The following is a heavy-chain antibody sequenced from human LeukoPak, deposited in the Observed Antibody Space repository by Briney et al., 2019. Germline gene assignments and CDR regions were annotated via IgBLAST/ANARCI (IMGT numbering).Heavy chain of an antibody. V-gene: IGHV3-7*03. D-gene: IGHD6-19*01. CDR3: ARAPGIAVAGIRDYFDY. CDR1: GFTFSSYW. J-gene: IGHJ4*02. Sequence: EGSLRLSCAASGFTFSSYWMSWVRQAPGKGLEWVANIKQDGSEKYYVDSVKGRFTISRDNAKNSLYLQMNSLRAEDTAVYYCARAPGIAVAGIRDYFDYWGQGTLVTVSS. CDR2: IKQDGSEK.